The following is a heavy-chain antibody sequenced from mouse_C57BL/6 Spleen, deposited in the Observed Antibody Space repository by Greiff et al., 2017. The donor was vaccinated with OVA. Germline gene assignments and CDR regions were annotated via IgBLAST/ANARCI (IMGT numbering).Heavy chain of an antibody. J-gene: IGHJ3*01. Sequence: QVQLQQSGPELVKPGASVKISCKASGYAFSSSWMNWVKQRPGKGLEWIGRIYPGDGDTNYNGKFKGKATLTADKSSSTAYMQLSSLTSEDSAVYFCARCDSAWFAYWGQGTLVTVSA. CDR3: ARCDSAWFAY. CDR2: IYPGDGDT. CDR1: GYAFSSSW. V-gene: IGHV1-82*01.